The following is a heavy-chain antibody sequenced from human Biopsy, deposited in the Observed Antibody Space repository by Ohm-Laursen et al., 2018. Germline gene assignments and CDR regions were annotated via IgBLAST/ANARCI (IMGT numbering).Heavy chain of an antibody. V-gene: IGHV1-24*01. D-gene: IGHD2/OR15-2a*01. J-gene: IGHJ4*02. CDR1: GHALSELS. CDR3: AADIIFTLDS. Sequence: ASVSVSCKVSGHALSELSMHWVRQSPGKGLEWMGGFSPEEGETLYAQKFQGRVTMSKDTSTDTAYMELSSLTSEDTAVYYCAADIIFTLDSWGQGTLVTVSS. CDR2: FSPEEGET.